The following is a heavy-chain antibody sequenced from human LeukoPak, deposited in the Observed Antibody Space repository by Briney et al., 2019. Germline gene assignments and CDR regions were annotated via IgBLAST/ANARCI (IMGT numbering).Heavy chain of an antibody. J-gene: IGHJ4*02. Sequence: SETLSLTCAVYGGSFSGYFWSWIRQPPGKGLEWIGEIKHSGSTNYNPSLKSRVTISVDTSKNQFSLKLSSVTAADTAVYYCARRYYYGSGSTHWGQGTLVTVSS. CDR1: GGSFSGYF. CDR3: ARRYYYGSGSTH. D-gene: IGHD3-10*01. CDR2: IKHSGST. V-gene: IGHV4-34*01.